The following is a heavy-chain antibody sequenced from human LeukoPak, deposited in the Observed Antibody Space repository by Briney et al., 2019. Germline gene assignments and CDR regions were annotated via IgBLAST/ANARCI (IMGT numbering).Heavy chain of an antibody. CDR1: GFPFSSYG. D-gene: IGHD6-6*01. V-gene: IGHV3-33*06. CDR2: IWYDGSNK. Sequence: GRSPRLSCAASGFPFSSYGMHWVRKAPRKGLKQVPVIWYDGSNKYYADCAKGRFTISRDNSMNTLYLQMNSLRAEDTAVYYCAKDLFSSSSPRYYFDYWGQGTLVTVSS. J-gene: IGHJ4*02. CDR3: AKDLFSSSSPRYYFDY.